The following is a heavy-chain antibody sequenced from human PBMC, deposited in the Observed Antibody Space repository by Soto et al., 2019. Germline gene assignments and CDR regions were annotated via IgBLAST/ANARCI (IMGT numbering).Heavy chain of an antibody. CDR2: ISGSGGST. J-gene: IGHJ4*01. CDR1: GFTFSSYA. CDR3: AKWGITIFGVVIIEGDY. V-gene: IGHV3-23*01. Sequence: GGSLRLSCAASGFTFSSYAMSWVRQAPGKGLEWVSAISGSGGSTYYADSVKGRFTISRDNSKNTLYLQMNSLRAEDTAVYYCAKWGITIFGVVIIEGDYWGHGTLVTVSS. D-gene: IGHD3-3*01.